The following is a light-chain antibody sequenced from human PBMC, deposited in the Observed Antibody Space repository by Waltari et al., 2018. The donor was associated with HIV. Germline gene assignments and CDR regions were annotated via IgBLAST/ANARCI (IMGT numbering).Light chain of an antibody. Sequence: QSALPQPASVSGSRGQSTPIPCPGTSSDVGRYNLVPWYQQHPGKAPKLMIYEGSKRPSGVSNRFSGSKSGNTASLTISGLQTEDEADYYCCSYAGNREIFGGGTKLTVL. V-gene: IGLV2-23*01. CDR3: CSYAGNREI. CDR1: SSDVGRYNL. J-gene: IGLJ2*01. CDR2: EGS.